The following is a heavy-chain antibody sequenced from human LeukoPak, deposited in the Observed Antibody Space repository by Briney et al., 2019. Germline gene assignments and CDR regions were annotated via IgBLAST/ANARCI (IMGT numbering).Heavy chain of an antibody. V-gene: IGHV1-69*04. J-gene: IGHJ6*02. CDR2: IIPILGIA. D-gene: IGHD2-21*02. CDR3: ARTDCGGDCYSPYYYYGMDV. Sequence: SVKVSFKASGGTFSSYAISWVRQAPGQGLEWMGRIIPILGIANYAQKFQGRVTITADKSTSTAYMELSSLRSEDTAVYYCARTDCGGDCYSPYYYYGMDVWGQGTTVTVSS. CDR1: GGTFSSYA.